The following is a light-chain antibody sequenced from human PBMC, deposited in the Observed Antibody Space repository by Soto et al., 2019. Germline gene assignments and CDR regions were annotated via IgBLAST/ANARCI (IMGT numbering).Light chain of an antibody. CDR2: GAS. CDR1: QGIGAT. Sequence: VMAQSPATLSGSPGEGGTLSFRASQGIGATLAWYQHKPGQTPRLLIYGASSRATGIPDRFSGSGSGTDFTLTISRLEPEDFAVYYCQQYGSSPRVTFGQGTRLEI. V-gene: IGKV3-20*01. CDR3: QQYGSSPRVT. J-gene: IGKJ5*01.